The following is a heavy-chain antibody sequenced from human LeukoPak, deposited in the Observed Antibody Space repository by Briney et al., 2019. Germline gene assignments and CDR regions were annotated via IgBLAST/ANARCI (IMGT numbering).Heavy chain of an antibody. J-gene: IGHJ4*02. CDR2: ISGSGGST. CDR1: GFTFSSYA. D-gene: IGHD3-10*01. V-gene: IGHV3-23*01. Sequence: PGGSLRLSCAASGFTFSSYAMSWVRQAPGKGLEWVLAISGSGGSTYYADSVKGRFTISRDNSKNTLYLQMNSLRAEDTAVYYCANGAGQYYYGSGSYNYWGQGTLVTVSS. CDR3: ANGAGQYYYGSGSYNY.